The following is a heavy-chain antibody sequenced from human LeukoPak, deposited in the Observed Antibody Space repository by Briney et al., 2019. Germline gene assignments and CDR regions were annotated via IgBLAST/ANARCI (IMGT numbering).Heavy chain of an antibody. CDR2: IWHDGTNK. V-gene: IGHV3-33*06. CDR1: GFTFSTYV. J-gene: IGHJ6*03. CDR3: AKVKGDWNDVYYYMDV. D-gene: IGHD1-1*01. Sequence: GESLRLSCTTSGFTFSTYVMHWVRQAPGKGLEWVAVIWHDGTNKDYGDSVKGRFTISRDNSKNTLYLQMNNLRAEDSAVYYCAKVKGDWNDVYYYMDVWGNGTTVIVSS.